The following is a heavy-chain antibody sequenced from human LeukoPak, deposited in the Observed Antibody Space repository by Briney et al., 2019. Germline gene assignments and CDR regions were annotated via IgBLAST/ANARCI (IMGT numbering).Heavy chain of an antibody. CDR2: ISGRGGTT. CDR1: GFTFSTYG. D-gene: IGHD5-18*01. J-gene: IGHJ4*02. CDR3: AKVSRSWIQLWSGIYYFDY. V-gene: IGHV3-23*01. Sequence: GGSLRLSCAASGFTFSTYGMSWVRQAPGKGLEWVSSISGRGGTTYYADSVKGRFTISRDNSKNTLYLQMSSLRAEDTALYYCAKVSRSWIQLWSGIYYFDYWGQGTLVTVSS.